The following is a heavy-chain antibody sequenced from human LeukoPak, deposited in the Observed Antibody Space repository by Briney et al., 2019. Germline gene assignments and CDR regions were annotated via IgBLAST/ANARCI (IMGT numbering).Heavy chain of an antibody. V-gene: IGHV3-23*01. D-gene: IGHD3-9*01. CDR1: GFTFSSYA. J-gene: IGHJ4*02. CDR3: AKDILTGYPSSLTFDY. Sequence: GGSLRLSCAASGFTFSSYAMSWVRQAPGKGLEWVSAISGSGGSTYYADSVRGRFTISRDNSKNTLYLQMNSLRAEDTAVYYCAKDILTGYPSSLTFDYWGQGTLVTVSS. CDR2: ISGSGGST.